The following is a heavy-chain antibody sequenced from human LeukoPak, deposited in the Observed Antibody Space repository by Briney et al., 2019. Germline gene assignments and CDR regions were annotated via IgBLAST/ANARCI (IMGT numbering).Heavy chain of an antibody. V-gene: IGHV3-21*04. CDR1: GFTFSRYA. CDR3: ARTDYDFWSGYYTEDNAFDI. Sequence: PGGSLRLSCAASGFTFSRYAMNWVRQAPGKGLDWVSSISTSSSYIYYADSVKGRFTISRDNSKNTLYLQMNSLRAEDTAVYYCARTDYDFWSGYYTEDNAFDIWGQGTVVTVSS. CDR2: ISTSSSYI. J-gene: IGHJ3*02. D-gene: IGHD3-3*01.